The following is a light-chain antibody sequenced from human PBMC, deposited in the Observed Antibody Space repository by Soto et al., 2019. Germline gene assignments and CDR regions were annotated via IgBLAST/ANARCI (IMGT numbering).Light chain of an antibody. CDR2: AAS. CDR1: QSISSY. J-gene: IGKJ1*01. CDR3: QQSYSTRRT. Sequence: DIQMTQSPSSLSASVGDRVTITCRASQSISSYLNWYQQKPGKAPKLLIYAASSLQSGGPSRFSGSGSWTDFNLTISSLQPEDFPPYYCQQSYSTRRTFGQRRKVEIK. V-gene: IGKV1-39*01.